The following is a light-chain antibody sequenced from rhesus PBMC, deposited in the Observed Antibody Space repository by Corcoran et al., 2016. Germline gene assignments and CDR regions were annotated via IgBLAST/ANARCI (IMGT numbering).Light chain of an antibody. J-gene: IGKJ1*01. Sequence: DIQMTQSPSALSASVGDRVTISCRASQNIYSHLAWYQQKPGKAPILLIYGATGMQTEIPSRFSGRGSGTAFTLTISSLQPEDSAAFFCQHYYDHPPTFGQGTRVET. V-gene: IGKV1-44*03. CDR3: QHYYDHPPT. CDR1: QNIYSH. CDR2: GAT.